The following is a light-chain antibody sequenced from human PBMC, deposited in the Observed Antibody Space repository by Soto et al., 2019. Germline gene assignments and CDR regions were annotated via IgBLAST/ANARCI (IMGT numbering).Light chain of an antibody. J-gene: IGLJ1*01. V-gene: IGLV1-47*01. CDR3: AAWDDSLSGTLYV. CDR1: SSNIGSKY. CDR2: MNN. Sequence: QSVLTHPPSASGPPGQRVTISCSGSSSNIGSKYVYWYQQLPGTAPKLLIYMNNQRPSGVPDRFSGSKSGTSASLAISGLRSEDEADYYCAAWDDSLSGTLYVFATGTKVTVL.